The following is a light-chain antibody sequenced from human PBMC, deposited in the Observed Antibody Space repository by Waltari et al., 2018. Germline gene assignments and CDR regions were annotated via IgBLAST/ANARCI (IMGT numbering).Light chain of an antibody. J-gene: IGKJ2*01. CDR3: QQYDGFPYT. CDR2: AAS. Sequence: DIQMTQSPSSLSASVGDTVTITCRASQGISNFLVWFQQHPGKPPKSLIYAASTLQDGVPSRFSVRGSWTDFTLTISSLQPEDFATYYCQQYDGFPYTFGQGTRVDI. V-gene: IGKV1-16*01. CDR1: QGISNF.